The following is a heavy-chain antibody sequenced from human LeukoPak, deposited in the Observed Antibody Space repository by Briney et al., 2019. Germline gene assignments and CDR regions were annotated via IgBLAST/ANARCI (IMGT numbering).Heavy chain of an antibody. V-gene: IGHV4-39*01. CDR3: ARRFLTIDNWFDP. D-gene: IGHD3-3*01. Sequence: SETLSLTCTVSGGSISSSSYYWGWSRQPPGKGLDWIGSIYYSGSTYYNPSLKSRVTISVDTSKNQFSLKLSSVTAADTAVYYCARRFLTIDNWFDPWGQGTLVTVSS. CDR1: GGSISSSSYY. CDR2: IYYSGST. J-gene: IGHJ5*02.